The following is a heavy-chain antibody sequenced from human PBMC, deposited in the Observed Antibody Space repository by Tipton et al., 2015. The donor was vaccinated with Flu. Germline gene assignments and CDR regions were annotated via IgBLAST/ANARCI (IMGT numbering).Heavy chain of an antibody. CDR1: GLTVSSNY. D-gene: IGHD2-15*01. CDR3: ARQVDSATDYFDL. J-gene: IGHJ5*02. CDR2: IYTGGST. V-gene: IGHV3-66*04. Sequence: GSLRLSCAASGLTVSSNYISWVRQAPGKGLQWVSVIYTGGSTYYTPSVRGRFTVSKDNSKNTVYLQMNSLRAEDTALYYCARQVDSATDYFDLWGQGTLVTASS.